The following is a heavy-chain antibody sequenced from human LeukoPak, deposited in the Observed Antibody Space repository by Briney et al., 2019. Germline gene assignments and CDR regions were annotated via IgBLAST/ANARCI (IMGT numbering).Heavy chain of an antibody. Sequence: ASVKVSCKASGYTFTNYGISWVRQAPGQGLEWMGWINAYNGHTNYAQSLQGRVTTTTDTSTSTAYMELRSLRSDDTAVYYCARTVHDCRNSVCYEYWGRGTSVTVSS. V-gene: IGHV1-18*01. J-gene: IGHJ4*02. CDR3: ARTVHDCRNSVCYEY. CDR2: INAYNGHT. D-gene: IGHD2-8*01. CDR1: GYTFTNYG.